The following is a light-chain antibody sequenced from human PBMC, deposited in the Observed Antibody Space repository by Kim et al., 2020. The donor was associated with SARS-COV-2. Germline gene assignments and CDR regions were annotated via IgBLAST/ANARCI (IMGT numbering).Light chain of an antibody. Sequence: VSPGESVTHTRRASQDIMGRLAWYQQAPGQAPRLHIYGASTRATGIPARFSGSGSGTEFTLTINSLQSEDSAVYDCQQYTNWPRTFGQGTKVDIK. V-gene: IGKV3-15*01. J-gene: IGKJ1*01. CDR1: QDIMGR. CDR2: GAS. CDR3: QQYTNWPRT.